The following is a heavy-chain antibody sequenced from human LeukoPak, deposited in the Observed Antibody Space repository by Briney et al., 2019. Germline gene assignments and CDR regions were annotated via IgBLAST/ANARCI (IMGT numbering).Heavy chain of an antibody. CDR1: GYTFTSYG. CDR2: MNPNSGNT. Sequence: ASVKVSCKASGYTFTSYGINWVRQATGQGLEWMGWMNPNSGNTSYAQKFQGRVTMNRDRSKRTVNMELSKLRYEDTAVYYCASSSGWYFSWNYWGQGTLVTVSS. J-gene: IGHJ4*02. CDR3: ASSSGWYFSWNY. V-gene: IGHV1-8*01. D-gene: IGHD6-19*01.